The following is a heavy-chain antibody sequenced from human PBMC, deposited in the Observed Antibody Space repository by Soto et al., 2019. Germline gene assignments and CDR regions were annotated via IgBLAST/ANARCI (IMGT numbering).Heavy chain of an antibody. D-gene: IGHD6-13*01. CDR3: AGAAAGTRVYYYYGMDV. Sequence: SETLSLTCTVSGGSISSYYWSWIRQPAGKGLEWIGRIYTSGSTNYNPSLKSRVTMSVDTSKNQSSLKLSSVTAADTAVYYCAGAAAGTRVYYYYGMDVWGQGTTVTVSS. J-gene: IGHJ6*02. CDR2: IYTSGST. V-gene: IGHV4-4*07. CDR1: GGSISSYY.